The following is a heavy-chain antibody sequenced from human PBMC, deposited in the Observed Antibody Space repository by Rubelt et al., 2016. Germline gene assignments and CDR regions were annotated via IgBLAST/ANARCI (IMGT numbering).Heavy chain of an antibody. CDR3: AGGSSGLGFNY. CDR2: ISSSSSYI. Sequence: VRQAPGKGLEWVSSISSSSSYIYYADSVKGRFTISRDNAKNSLYLQMNTLRAEDTAVYYCAGGSSGLGFNYWGQGTLVTVSS. J-gene: IGHJ4*02. D-gene: IGHD6-6*01. V-gene: IGHV3-21*04.